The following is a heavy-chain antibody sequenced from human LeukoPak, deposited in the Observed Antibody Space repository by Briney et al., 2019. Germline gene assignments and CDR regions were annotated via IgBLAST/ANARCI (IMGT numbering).Heavy chain of an antibody. CDR3: ARERITMIVVEKGAFDI. J-gene: IGHJ3*02. D-gene: IGHD3-22*01. V-gene: IGHV3-7*01. CDR1: GFTFSSYW. CDR2: IKQDGSEK. Sequence: PGGSLRLSCAASGFTFSSYWMSWVRQAPGKGLEWVANIKQDGSEKYYVDSVKGRFTISRDNAKNSLYLQMNSLRAEDTAVYYCARERITMIVVEKGAFDIWGQGTMVTVSS.